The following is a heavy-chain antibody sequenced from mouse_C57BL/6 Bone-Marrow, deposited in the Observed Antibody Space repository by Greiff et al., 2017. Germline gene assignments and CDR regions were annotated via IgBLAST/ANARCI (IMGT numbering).Heavy chain of an antibody. CDR1: GYTFTDYY. J-gene: IGHJ4*01. V-gene: IGHV1-26*01. D-gene: IGHD2-2*01. Sequence: VQLQQSGPELVKPGASVKISCKASGYTFTDYYMNWVKQSHGKSLEWIGDINPNNGGTSYNQKFKGKATLTVDKSSSTAFMELRSLTSEDSAVYYCARSGWLPGVDDWGQGTSGTVSS. CDR3: ARSGWLPGVDD. CDR2: INPNNGGT.